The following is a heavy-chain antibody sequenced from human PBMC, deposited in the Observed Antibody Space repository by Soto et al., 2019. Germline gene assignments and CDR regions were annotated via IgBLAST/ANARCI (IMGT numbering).Heavy chain of an antibody. CDR3: ARGQRFSDWFDP. CDR1: GGTISGYY. Sequence: QVHLQESGPGLVKPSETLSLTCSVSGGTISGYYWTWNRQPAGKGLEWIGRIYSSGNTKYNPSLQSRVTMSLDTSNNQFSLRLTSVTAADTAVYYCARGQRFSDWFDPWGQGTLVTVSS. CDR2: IYSSGNT. J-gene: IGHJ5*02. D-gene: IGHD3-3*01. V-gene: IGHV4-4*07.